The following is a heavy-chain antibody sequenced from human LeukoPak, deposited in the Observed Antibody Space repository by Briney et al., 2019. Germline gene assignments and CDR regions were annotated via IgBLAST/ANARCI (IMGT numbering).Heavy chain of an antibody. Sequence: PSETLSLTCTVSGGSISSYYWSWIGQPPGKGLEWIGYIYYSGSTKYKPSLKSRVTISVDTSKNQFSLKLSSVNAADTAVYYCARGRFLDAFDIWGQGTMVTVSS. J-gene: IGHJ3*02. CDR1: GGSISSYY. CDR2: IYYSGST. V-gene: IGHV4-59*01. D-gene: IGHD3-3*01. CDR3: ARGRFLDAFDI.